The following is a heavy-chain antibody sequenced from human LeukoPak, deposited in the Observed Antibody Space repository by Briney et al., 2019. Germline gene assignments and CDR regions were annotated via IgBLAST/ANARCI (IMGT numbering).Heavy chain of an antibody. CDR3: ARDTPIPLHGGSSWYLGDGLDEYYFDY. CDR1: GYTFTSYG. V-gene: IGHV1-18*01. J-gene: IGHJ4*02. CDR2: ISAYNGNT. D-gene: IGHD6-13*01. Sequence: GASVKVSCKASGYTFTSYGISWVRQAPGQGLEWMGWISAYNGNTNYAQKLQGRVTMTTDTSTSTAYMELRSLRSDDTAVYYCARDTPIPLHGGSSWYLGDGLDEYYFDYWGQGTLVTVSS.